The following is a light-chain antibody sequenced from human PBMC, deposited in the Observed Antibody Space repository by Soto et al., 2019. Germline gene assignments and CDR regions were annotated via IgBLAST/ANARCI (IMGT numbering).Light chain of an antibody. Sequence: DIQMTQSASTLSATARDRVTITSRASEIISIWLAWYKHKPGKAPKLLIYDAFNLDSGVPSRFSGSGSGTEFSLTISNLQPDDCATYYCQQYENYWTFGQGTKVDIK. CDR3: QQYENYWT. CDR2: DAF. CDR1: EIISIW. V-gene: IGKV1-5*01. J-gene: IGKJ1*01.